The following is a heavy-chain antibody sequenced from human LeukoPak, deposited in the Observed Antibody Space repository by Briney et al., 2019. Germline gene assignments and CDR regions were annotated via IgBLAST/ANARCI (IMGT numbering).Heavy chain of an antibody. D-gene: IGHD2-2*01. V-gene: IGHV3-21*01. CDR1: GFTFSSYS. Sequence: GGSLRLSCAASGFTFSSYSMNWVRQAPGKGLEWVSSISSSSSYIYYADSVKGRFPISRDNARNSLYPQMNSLRAEDTAVYYCARDKVPAAIPIDYWGQGTLVTVSS. CDR3: ARDKVPAAIPIDY. CDR2: ISSSSSYI. J-gene: IGHJ4*02.